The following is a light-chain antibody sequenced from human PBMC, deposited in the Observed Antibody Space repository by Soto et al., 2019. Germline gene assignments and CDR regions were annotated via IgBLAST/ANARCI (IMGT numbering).Light chain of an antibody. CDR1: SSNIGTNT. CDR2: IST. J-gene: IGLJ2*01. Sequence: QLVLTQPPSASGTPGQRVTLSCSGGSSNIGTNTVNWYHQLPGTAPKLLIYISTQRPLGVPDRFSGSKSGATASLAISVLQSEDEADYNWPAWDDSLNGPVFGGGTKLAVL. V-gene: IGLV1-44*01. CDR3: PAWDDSLNGPV.